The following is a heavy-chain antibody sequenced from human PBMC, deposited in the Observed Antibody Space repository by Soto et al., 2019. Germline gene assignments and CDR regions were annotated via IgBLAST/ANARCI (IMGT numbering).Heavy chain of an antibody. J-gene: IGHJ4*02. CDR2: MSYDGSNK. V-gene: IGHV3-30-3*01. CDR1: GFTFSSYA. CDR3: ARDGGAY. Sequence: QVHLVESGGGVVQPGRSLRLSCAASGFTFSSYAMHWVRRAPGKGLEWMAVMSYDGSNKYYADSVKGRFTISRDNSKNTLYLQMNSLRPEETALYYCARDGGAYWGQGTLVVVSS. D-gene: IGHD3-16*01.